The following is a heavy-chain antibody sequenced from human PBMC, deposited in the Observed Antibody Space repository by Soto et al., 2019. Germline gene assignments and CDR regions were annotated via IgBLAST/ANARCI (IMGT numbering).Heavy chain of an antibody. J-gene: IGHJ5*02. D-gene: IGHD3-3*01. CDR3: ARDLDVAYDFWSGFNWFDP. CDR2: INPSGGST. V-gene: IGHV1-46*03. CDR1: GYTFTSYY. Sequence: ASVKVSCKASGYTFTSYYMHWVRQAPGQGLEWMGIINPSGGSTSYAQKFQGRVTMTRDTSTSTVYMELSSLRSEDTAVYYCARDLDVAYDFWSGFNWFDPWGQGTLVTVS.